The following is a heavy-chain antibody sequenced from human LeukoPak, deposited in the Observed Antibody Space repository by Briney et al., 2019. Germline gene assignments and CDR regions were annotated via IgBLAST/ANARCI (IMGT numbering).Heavy chain of an antibody. CDR3: ARAGYNSGWYEY. J-gene: IGHJ4*02. Sequence: GGSLRLSCAASGFTFSTYGMHWVRQAPGKGLEWVAVIWEDGTNIHYADSVKGRFTISRDNSKSTLYLQMNSLRAEDTAVYYCARAGYNSGWYEYWGQGTLVTVSS. D-gene: IGHD6-19*01. CDR2: IWEDGTNI. V-gene: IGHV3-33*01. CDR1: GFTFSTYG.